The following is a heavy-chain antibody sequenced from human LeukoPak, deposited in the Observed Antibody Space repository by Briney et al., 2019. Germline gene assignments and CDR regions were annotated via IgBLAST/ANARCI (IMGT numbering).Heavy chain of an antibody. CDR3: AKLEPSYDILTGYIPDY. J-gene: IGHJ4*02. CDR1: GFTFSSYA. Sequence: PGGSLRLSCAASGFTFSSYAMHWVRQAPGKGLEWVAFIRYDGSNKYYADSVKGRFTISRDNSKNTLYLQMNSLRAEDTAVYYCAKLEPSYDILTGYIPDYWGQGTLVTVSS. CDR2: IRYDGSNK. V-gene: IGHV3-30*02. D-gene: IGHD3-9*01.